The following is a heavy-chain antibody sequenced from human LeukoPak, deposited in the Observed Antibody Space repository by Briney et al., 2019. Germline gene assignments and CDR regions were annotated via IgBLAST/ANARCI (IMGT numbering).Heavy chain of an antibody. Sequence: SLRLSCAASGFTFDDYAIHWVRQAPGQGLEWVSGISWNSGSIGYADSVKGRFTISRDNAKNSLYLQMNSLRAEDTALYYCAKGAWNYVGDWGQGTLVTVSS. V-gene: IGHV3-9*01. CDR1: GFTFDDYA. D-gene: IGHD1-7*01. CDR3: AKGAWNYVGD. J-gene: IGHJ4*02. CDR2: ISWNSGSI.